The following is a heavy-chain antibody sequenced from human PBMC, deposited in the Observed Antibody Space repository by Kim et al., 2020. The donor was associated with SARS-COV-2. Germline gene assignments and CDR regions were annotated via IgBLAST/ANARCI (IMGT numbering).Heavy chain of an antibody. Sequence: YAAPVKGRFTSSSDDSNNTQYLQMNSLKTEDTAVYYCTTDFIVGATPGDYWGQGTLVTVSS. J-gene: IGHJ4*02. V-gene: IGHV3-15*01. CDR3: TTDFIVGATPGDY. D-gene: IGHD1-26*01.